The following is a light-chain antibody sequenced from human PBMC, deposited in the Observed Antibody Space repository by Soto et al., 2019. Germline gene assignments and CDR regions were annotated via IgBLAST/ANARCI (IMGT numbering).Light chain of an antibody. Sequence: EIVMTQSPATLSVSPGERATLSCRASQSVSSKLAWFQQKPGQAPRLLMYGISRRATGIPDRFSGSGSGTDFTLTITRLEPEDFAVYYCQQYGSSSFGPGTKVDIK. CDR3: QQYGSSS. CDR2: GIS. CDR1: QSVSSK. V-gene: IGKV3-20*01. J-gene: IGKJ3*01.